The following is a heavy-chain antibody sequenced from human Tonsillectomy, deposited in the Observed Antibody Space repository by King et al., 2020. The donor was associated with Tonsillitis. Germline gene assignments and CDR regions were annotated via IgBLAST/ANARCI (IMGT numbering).Heavy chain of an antibody. D-gene: IGHD6-19*01. CDR3: ARIQWLANYSYYYMDV. CDR2: VYYSGST. CDR1: SGSISSASYY. Sequence: QMQLQESGPGLVKPSETLSLTCTVSSGSISSASYYWGWIRLPPGMGLEWIGSVYYSGSTYYNPSLKSRVTISVDTSKNQFSLKLSSVTAADTAVYYCARIQWLANYSYYYMDVWGKGTTVTVSS. J-gene: IGHJ6*03. V-gene: IGHV4-39*01.